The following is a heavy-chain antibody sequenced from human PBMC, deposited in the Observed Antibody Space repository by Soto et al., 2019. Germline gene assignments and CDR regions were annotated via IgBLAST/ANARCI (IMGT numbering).Heavy chain of an antibody. CDR2: INHSGST. Sequence: PQTLSPTCAVYGASLSASYSTWIRQPPGKGLEWIGEINHSGSTTYNPSPKSRVTISVDTSKNQFSLRLSSVTAADTAVYYGASVTTQKNWFDPWGQGTLVTVS. V-gene: IGHV4-34*01. CDR3: ASVTTQKNWFDP. D-gene: IGHD4-17*01. J-gene: IGHJ5*02. CDR1: GASLSASY.